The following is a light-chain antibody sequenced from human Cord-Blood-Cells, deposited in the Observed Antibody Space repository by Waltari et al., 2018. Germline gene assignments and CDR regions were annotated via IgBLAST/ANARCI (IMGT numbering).Light chain of an antibody. J-gene: IGKJ2*01. CDR3: QQYYITPYT. CDR1: QSVLYSSNNKNY. Sequence: DIVMTQSPDSLAVSLGERATINCKSSQSVLYSSNNKNYLAWYQQKPGQPPKLLIYCASTREFGVPDRFSGSGSGTDFTLTISSLQAEDVVVYYCQQYYITPYTFGQGTKLEIK. V-gene: IGKV4-1*01. CDR2: CAS.